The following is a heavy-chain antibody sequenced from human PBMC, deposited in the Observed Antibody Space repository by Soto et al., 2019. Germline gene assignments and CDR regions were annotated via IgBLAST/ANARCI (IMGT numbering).Heavy chain of an antibody. CDR3: AGFGYDWNGWD. J-gene: IGHJ4*02. D-gene: IGHD1-20*01. CDR2: INTDGTYT. Sequence: EMQLVESGGGLVQPGGSLRLSCVASGLSFRNYWVHWVRQAPGRRLEWVSRINTDGTYTINEDAVKGRFTISRDHAKNTLYLQMSSLTVEDTAVYFCAGFGYDWNGWDWGAGNMVTVSS. V-gene: IGHV3-74*01. CDR1: GLSFRNYW.